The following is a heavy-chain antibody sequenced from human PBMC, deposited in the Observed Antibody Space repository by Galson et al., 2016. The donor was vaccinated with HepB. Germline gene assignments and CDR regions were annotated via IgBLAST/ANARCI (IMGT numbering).Heavy chain of an antibody. CDR3: ARDPGARNGMNV. V-gene: IGHV3-73*01. J-gene: IGHJ6*02. D-gene: IGHD3-10*01. Sequence: SLRLSCAASGFTFSGSAMHWVRQASGKGLEWVGRIRSKANNYATAYAASVRGRFTISRDDSKNTVYLQMNSLRAEDTAVYYCARDPGARNGMNVWGQGTTVTVSS. CDR2: IRSKANNYAT. CDR1: GFTFSGSA.